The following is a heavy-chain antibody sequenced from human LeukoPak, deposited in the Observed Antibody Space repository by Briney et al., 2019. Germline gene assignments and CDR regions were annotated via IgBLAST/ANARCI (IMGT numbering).Heavy chain of an antibody. V-gene: IGHV4-61*02. CDR1: GGSISSGSYY. CDR3: ARADYSKSFDY. D-gene: IGHD4-11*01. Sequence: SETLSLTCTVSGGSISSGSYYWSWIRQPAGKGLEWIGRIYTSGSTNYNPSLKSRVTISVDTSKNQFSLKLSSVTAADTAVYYCARADYSKSFDYWGQGTLVTVSS. J-gene: IGHJ4*02. CDR2: IYTSGST.